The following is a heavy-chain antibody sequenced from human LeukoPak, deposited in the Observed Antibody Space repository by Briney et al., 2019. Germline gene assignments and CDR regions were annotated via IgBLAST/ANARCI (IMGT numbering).Heavy chain of an antibody. V-gene: IGHV4-39*07. CDR3: Y. Sequence: SETLSLTCTVSGGSISSSTYCWGWIRQPPGEGLEWIASVYSTGNTFYNPSLKSGVTISVDTSKNQFSLRLSAVTAADTAVYYDYWGQGTPVTVSS. J-gene: IGHJ4*02. CDR1: GGSISSSTYC. CDR2: VYSTGNT.